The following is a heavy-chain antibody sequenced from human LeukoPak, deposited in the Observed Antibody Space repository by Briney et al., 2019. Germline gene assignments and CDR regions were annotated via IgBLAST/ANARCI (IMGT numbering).Heavy chain of an antibody. CDR1: NYSINSGYY. V-gene: IGHV4-38-2*02. D-gene: IGHD1-1*01. CDR2: IYASGTT. J-gene: IGHJ4*02. CDR3: ARDGWESTTGFDY. Sequence: PSETLSLTCTVSNYSINSGYYWGWIRQPPGKGLEWIGRIYASGTTNYNPSLKSRVSMSVDTSKHQFSLKLSSVTAADTAVYYCARDGWESTTGFDYWGQGTLVTVSS.